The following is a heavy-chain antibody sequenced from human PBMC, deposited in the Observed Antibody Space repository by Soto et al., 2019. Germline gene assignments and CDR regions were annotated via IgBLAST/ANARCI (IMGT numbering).Heavy chain of an antibody. Sequence: ASVKVSCKASGGTFSSYAISWVRQAPGQGLEWMGGIIPIFGTANYAQKFQGRVTITADESTSTAYMELSSLRSEDTAVYYCARVRVGGYSYGYSHFDYWGQGTLVTVS. J-gene: IGHJ4*02. V-gene: IGHV1-69*13. CDR2: IIPIFGTA. CDR1: GGTFSSYA. CDR3: ARVRVGGYSYGYSHFDY. D-gene: IGHD5-18*01.